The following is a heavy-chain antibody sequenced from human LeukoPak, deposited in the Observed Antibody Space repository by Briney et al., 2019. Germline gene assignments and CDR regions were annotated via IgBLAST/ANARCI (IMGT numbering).Heavy chain of an antibody. V-gene: IGHV3-23*01. D-gene: IGHD3-10*01. J-gene: IGHJ4*02. CDR2: ISESGGRT. Sequence: GGSLRLSCAASGFTFSNFGMSWVRQAPGKGLEWVSGISESGGRTYYADSVKGRFSISRDNSKNTLYLQLNSLRAEDTAVYYCAKEFSIRGVIITVDQWGQGTLVTVSS. CDR1: GFTFSNFG. CDR3: AKEFSIRGVIITVDQ.